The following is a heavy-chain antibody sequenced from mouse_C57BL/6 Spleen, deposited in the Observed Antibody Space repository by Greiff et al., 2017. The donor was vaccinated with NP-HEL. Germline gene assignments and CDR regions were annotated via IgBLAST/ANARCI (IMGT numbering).Heavy chain of an antibody. Sequence: EVKLMESGGDLVKPGGSLKLSCAASGFTFSSYGMSWVRQTPDKRLEWVATISSGGSYTYYPDSVKGRCTISRDNAKNTLYLQMSSLKSEDTAMYYCGRWYGSSLDDWGKGTTLTVSS. CDR1: GFTFSSYG. V-gene: IGHV5-6*01. CDR2: ISSGGSYT. J-gene: IGHJ2*01. CDR3: GRWYGSSLDD. D-gene: IGHD1-1*01.